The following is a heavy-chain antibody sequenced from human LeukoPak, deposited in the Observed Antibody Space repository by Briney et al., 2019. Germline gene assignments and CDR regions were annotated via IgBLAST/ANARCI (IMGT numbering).Heavy chain of an antibody. V-gene: IGHV3-30*02. CDR3: AKDPGASVSGFHMDV. CDR2: IWSDGNNR. CDR1: GFTFRNYG. Sequence: GGSLRLSCAASGFTFRNYGMHWVRQATGKGLEWVSFIWSDGNNRFYADSVKGRFTVSRDNSKNMLYLQMDSLRPEDTAVYYCAKDPGASVSGFHMDVWGKGTTVIVSS. D-gene: IGHD2-8*02. J-gene: IGHJ6*03.